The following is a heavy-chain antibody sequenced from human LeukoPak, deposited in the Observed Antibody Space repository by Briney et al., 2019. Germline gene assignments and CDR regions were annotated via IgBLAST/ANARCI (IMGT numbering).Heavy chain of an antibody. CDR1: GYSFTSYW. V-gene: IGHV5-51*01. CDR3: ARPFSSSWYDAFDI. Sequence: GESLRTSCKGSGYSFTSYWISWVRQMPRKGLEWMGIIYPGDSDTRYSPSFQGQVTISADKSISTAYLQWSSLKASDTAMYYCARPFSSSWYDAFDIWGQGTMVTVSS. J-gene: IGHJ3*02. CDR2: IYPGDSDT. D-gene: IGHD6-13*01.